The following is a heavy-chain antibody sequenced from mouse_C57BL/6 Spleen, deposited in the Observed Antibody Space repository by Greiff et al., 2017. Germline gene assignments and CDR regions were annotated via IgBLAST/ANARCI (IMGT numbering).Heavy chain of an antibody. D-gene: IGHD3-2*02. CDR2: IHPNSGST. Sequence: QVQLQQPGAELVKPGASVKLSCKASGYTFTSYWMHWVKQRPGQGLEWIGMIHPNSGSTNYNEKFKSKATLTVDKSSSTAYMQLSSLTSEDSAVYYCARKDSSSHPVFAYWGQGTLVTVSA. V-gene: IGHV1-64*01. CDR3: ARKDSSSHPVFAY. CDR1: GYTFTSYW. J-gene: IGHJ3*01.